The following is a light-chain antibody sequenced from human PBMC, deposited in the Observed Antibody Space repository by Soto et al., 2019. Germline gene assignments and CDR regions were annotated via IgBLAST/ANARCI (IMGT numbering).Light chain of an antibody. CDR3: QQYNTWPPIT. J-gene: IGKJ5*01. CDR2: GAS. CDR1: QSLSSN. Sequence: DTVLTQSPATLSVSPGERAAVSCRASQSLSSNLAWYQQKPGQAPRLLIIGASDRVTGIPARFSGSGSGTDSTLTIARLEPEDFAVYYCQQYNTWPPITCGQGTRREIK. V-gene: IGKV3-15*01.